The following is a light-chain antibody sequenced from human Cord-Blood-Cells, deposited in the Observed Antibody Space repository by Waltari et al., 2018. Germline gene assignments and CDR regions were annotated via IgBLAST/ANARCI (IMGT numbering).Light chain of an antibody. CDR2: LNSDGSH. V-gene: IGLV4-69*01. CDR1: RGHSRYP. J-gene: IGLJ3*02. Sequence: QLVLTQSPSASASLGASVKLTCTLSRGHSRYPIPSHPQQPEKGPRYLMKLNSDGSHSKGDGIPDRFSGSSSGAERYLTISSLQSEDEADYYCQTWGTGIQVFGGGTKLTVL. CDR3: QTWGTGIQV.